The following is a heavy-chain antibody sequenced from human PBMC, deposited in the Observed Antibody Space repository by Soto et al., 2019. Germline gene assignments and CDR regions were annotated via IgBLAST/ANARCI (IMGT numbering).Heavy chain of an antibody. CDR2: IIPIFGTA. Sequence: ASVKVSCKASGGTFSSYAISWVRQAPGQGLEWMGGIIPIFGTANYAQKFQGRVTITADESTSTAYMELSSLRSEDTAVYYCARGSYDSSGYYGGYYYYGMDVWGQGTTVTVSS. D-gene: IGHD3-22*01. CDR3: ARGSYDSSGYYGGYYYYGMDV. V-gene: IGHV1-69*13. CDR1: GGTFSSYA. J-gene: IGHJ6*02.